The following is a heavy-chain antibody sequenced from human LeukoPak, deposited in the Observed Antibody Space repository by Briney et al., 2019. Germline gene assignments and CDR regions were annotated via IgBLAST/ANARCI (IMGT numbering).Heavy chain of an antibody. CDR2: ISAYNGIT. J-gene: IGHJ5*02. V-gene: IGHV1-18*01. D-gene: IGHD1-14*01. CDR1: GGTFSSYA. Sequence: ASVKVSCKASGGTFSSYAISWVRQAPGQGLEWMGWISAYNGITNYAQKFQGRVTMTTDTSTSTAYMELRSLRSDDTAVYYCARDGNQEAENWFDPWGQGTLVTVSS. CDR3: ARDGNQEAENWFDP.